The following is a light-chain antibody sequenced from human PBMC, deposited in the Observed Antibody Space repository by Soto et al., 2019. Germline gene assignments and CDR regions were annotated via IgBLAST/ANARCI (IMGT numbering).Light chain of an antibody. CDR1: SGSIASNY. J-gene: IGLJ1*01. CDR3: QSYDSSNHGSYV. Sequence: NFMLTQPHSVSESPGKTVTISCTRSSGSIASNYVQWYQQRPGSAPTTVIYEDNQRPSGVPDRFSGSIDSSSNSASLTISGLKTEDEADYYCQSYDSSNHGSYVFGTGTKVTVL. V-gene: IGLV6-57*03. CDR2: EDN.